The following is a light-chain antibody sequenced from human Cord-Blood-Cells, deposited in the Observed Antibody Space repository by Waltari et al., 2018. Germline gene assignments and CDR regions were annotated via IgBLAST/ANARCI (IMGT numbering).Light chain of an antibody. CDR1: QGISSY. V-gene: IGKV1-9*01. CDR2: AAS. Sequence: IQLTQSPSFLSASVGDRVTITCRASQGISSYLAWYQQKPGKAPKLLIYAASTLQSGVPSRFSGSGSGTEFTLTISSLQPEDFATYYCQQRNSYPHSFGQGTKLEIK. J-gene: IGKJ2*03. CDR3: QQRNSYPHS.